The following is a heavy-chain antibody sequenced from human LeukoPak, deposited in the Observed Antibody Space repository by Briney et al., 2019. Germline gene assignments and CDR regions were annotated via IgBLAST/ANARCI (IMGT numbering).Heavy chain of an antibody. CDR2: IYHSGST. Sequence: SSETLSLTCTVSGYSISSGYYWGWIRQPPGKGLEWIGSIYHSGSTYYNPSLKSRVTISVDTSKNQFSLKLSSVTAADTAVYYCARDRGSGSYIIGYWGQGTLVTVSS. CDR3: ARDRGSGSYIIGY. J-gene: IGHJ4*02. CDR1: GYSISSGYY. D-gene: IGHD1-26*01. V-gene: IGHV4-38-2*02.